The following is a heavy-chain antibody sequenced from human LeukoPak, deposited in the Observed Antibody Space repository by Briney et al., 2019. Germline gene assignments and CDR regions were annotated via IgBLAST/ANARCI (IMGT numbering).Heavy chain of an antibody. D-gene: IGHD3-10*01. CDR2: IYSGGST. J-gene: IGHJ4*02. CDR1: GFTVSNNY. V-gene: IGHV3-66*01. CDR3: VTSWVRQPRDV. Sequence: SGGSLRLSCAASGFTVSNNYMSWVRQAPGKGLEWVSVIYSGGSTYYADSVKGRFTLSRDNSKNTLYLQMNSLRAEDTAVYYCVTSWVRQPRDVWGQGILVIVSS.